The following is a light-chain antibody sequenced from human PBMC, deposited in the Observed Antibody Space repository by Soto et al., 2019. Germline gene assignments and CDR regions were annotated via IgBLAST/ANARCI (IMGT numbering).Light chain of an antibody. CDR2: RNH. Sequence: QSVLTQPTSASGTPGQRVTISCSGSSSNIGSNYVYWYQQFPGTAPQLLIYRNHQRPSGVPDRFSGSKSGTSASLAISGLRSEDEADYYCAAWDDSLSVVIFGGGTKLTVL. CDR1: SSNIGSNY. J-gene: IGLJ2*01. CDR3: AAWDDSLSVVI. V-gene: IGLV1-47*01.